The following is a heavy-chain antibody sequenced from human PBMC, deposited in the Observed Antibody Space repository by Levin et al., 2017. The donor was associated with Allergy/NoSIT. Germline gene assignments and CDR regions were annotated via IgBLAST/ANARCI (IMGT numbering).Heavy chain of an antibody. D-gene: IGHD3-10*01. Sequence: GESLKISCAASGFNFSNYEMNWVRQAPGKGLEWVSYISLSGRSIYYADSVKGRFSISRDNARNSLYLQLNSLRAEDTAVFYCARLAYYYASGSFSGWFDPWGQGTLVTVSS. V-gene: IGHV3-48*03. J-gene: IGHJ5*02. CDR3: ARLAYYYASGSFSGWFDP. CDR1: GFNFSNYE. CDR2: ISLSGRSI.